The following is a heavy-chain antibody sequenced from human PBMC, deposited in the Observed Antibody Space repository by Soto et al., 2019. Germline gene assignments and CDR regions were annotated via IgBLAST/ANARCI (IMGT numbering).Heavy chain of an antibody. Sequence: QVQLVQSGAEVKKPGASVKVSCKASGYTFTSYAMHWVRQAPGQRLEWMGWINAGNGNTKYSQKFQGRVTITRDPSASTAYMELSSLRYEDTAVYYCARDSGWYGWGFDPWGQGTLVTVSS. D-gene: IGHD6-19*01. CDR1: GYTFTSYA. V-gene: IGHV1-3*01. J-gene: IGHJ5*02. CDR3: ARDSGWYGWGFDP. CDR2: INAGNGNT.